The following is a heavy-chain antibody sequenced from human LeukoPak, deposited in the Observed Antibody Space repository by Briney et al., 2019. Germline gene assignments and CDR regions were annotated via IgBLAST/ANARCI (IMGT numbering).Heavy chain of an antibody. J-gene: IGHJ4*02. V-gene: IGHV3-7*01. CDR2: IKQDGSDK. CDR1: GFTFTKYW. CDR3: AREVWGPEY. Sequence: GDTLRLSCAASGFTFTKYWMTWVRQAPGKGLEWVGNIKQDGSDKNYMDSVKGRFTISRDNTKNSVYLQMSSLRAEDTAVYYCAREVWGPEYWGQGTLVTVSS. D-gene: IGHD1-14*01.